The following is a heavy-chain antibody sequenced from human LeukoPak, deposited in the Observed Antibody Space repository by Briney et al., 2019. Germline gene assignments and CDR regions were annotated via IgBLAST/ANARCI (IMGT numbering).Heavy chain of an antibody. Sequence: GGSLRLSCAASGFTFSSYAMSWVRQAPGKGLEWVSAISDSGGSTYYADSVKGRFTISRDNSKNTLYLQMNSLRAEDTAVYYCAKDLKGYSSSSESWGQGTLVTVSS. CDR1: GFTFSSYA. CDR2: ISDSGGST. J-gene: IGHJ4*02. V-gene: IGHV3-23*01. CDR3: AKDLKGYSSSSES. D-gene: IGHD6-6*01.